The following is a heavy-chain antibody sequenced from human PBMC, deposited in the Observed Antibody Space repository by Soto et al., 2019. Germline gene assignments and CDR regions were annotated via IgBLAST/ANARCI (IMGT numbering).Heavy chain of an antibody. CDR3: AKRSLLDYYYFGMDV. CDR1: GFTFSSYA. J-gene: IGHJ6*02. Sequence: GGSLRLSCAASGFTFSSYAMSWVRQAPGKGLEWVSAISGSGGSTYYADSVKGRFTISRDNSKNTLYLQMNSLRAEDTAVYYCAKRSLLDYYYFGMDVWCQGTTVTVSS. CDR2: ISGSGGST. D-gene: IGHD2-21*01. V-gene: IGHV3-23*01.